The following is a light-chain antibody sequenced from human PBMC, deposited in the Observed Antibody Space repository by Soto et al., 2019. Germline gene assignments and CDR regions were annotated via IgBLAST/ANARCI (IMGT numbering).Light chain of an antibody. Sequence: EVVMTQSPATLSVSPGNTVTLSCRANQTITSNLAWYQQKPGQAPRLLIYGASTRATGIPVRFSGSGSGTEFTLIISNLQPDDFATYYCQQFKDYVWTFGQGTKVDIK. J-gene: IGKJ1*01. CDR1: QTITSN. CDR3: QQFKDYVWT. V-gene: IGKV3-15*01. CDR2: GAS.